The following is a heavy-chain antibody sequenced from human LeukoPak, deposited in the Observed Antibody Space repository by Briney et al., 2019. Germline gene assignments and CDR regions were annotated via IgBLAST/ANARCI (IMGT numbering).Heavy chain of an antibody. Sequence: GGSLRLSCAASGFTFSSYAMHWVRQAPEKGLEYVSAISSNGGSTYYANSVKGRFTISRDNSKNTLYLQMGSLRAEDMAVYYCAGGCSSTSCSGGYYYYYGMDVWGQGTTVTVSS. CDR2: ISSNGGST. V-gene: IGHV3-64*01. D-gene: IGHD2-2*01. J-gene: IGHJ6*02. CDR1: GFTFSSYA. CDR3: AGGCSSTSCSGGYYYYYGMDV.